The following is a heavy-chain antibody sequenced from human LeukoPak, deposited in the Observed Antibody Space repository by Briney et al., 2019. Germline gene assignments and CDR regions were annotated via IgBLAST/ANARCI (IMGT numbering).Heavy chain of an antibody. CDR1: GFTFSSYE. Sequence: GGSLRLSCAASGFTFSSYEMNWVRQAPGKGLEWVSYISSSGSTIYYADSVKGRFTISRDNAKNSLYLQMNSLRAEGTAVYYCARDRYDYVWGSYRRPFHFDYWGQGTLVTVSS. D-gene: IGHD3-16*02. J-gene: IGHJ4*02. CDR2: ISSSGSTI. V-gene: IGHV3-48*03. CDR3: ARDRYDYVWGSYRRPFHFDY.